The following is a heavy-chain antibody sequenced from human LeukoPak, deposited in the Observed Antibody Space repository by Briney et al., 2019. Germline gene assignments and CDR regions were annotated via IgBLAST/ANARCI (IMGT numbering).Heavy chain of an antibody. J-gene: IGHJ4*02. V-gene: IGHV4-4*02. CDR2: IYHSGST. CDR1: GGSISSRNW. D-gene: IGHD4-17*01. Sequence: PSETLTLTCAVSGGSISSRNWWSWVRQPPGKGLEWIGEIYHSGSTNYNPSLKTRVTISVDKSKNQFSLKLSSVTAADTAVYYCARASHDYGDYSHFDYWGQGTLVTVSS. CDR3: ARASHDYGDYSHFDY.